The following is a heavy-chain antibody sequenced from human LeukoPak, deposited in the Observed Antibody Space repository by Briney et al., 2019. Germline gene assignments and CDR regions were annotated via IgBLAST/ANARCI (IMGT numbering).Heavy chain of an antibody. Sequence: SETLSLTCAVSGGSISSGGYSWSWIRQPPGKGLEWIGYIYHTESTYYNPSLKSRVTMSIDRSKNQFSLKLTSMSAADTAVYYCARRVGTTVTTYFDYWGQGTLVTVSS. J-gene: IGHJ4*02. V-gene: IGHV4-30-2*01. D-gene: IGHD4-17*01. CDR2: IYHTEST. CDR3: ARRVGTTVTTYFDY. CDR1: GGSISSGGYS.